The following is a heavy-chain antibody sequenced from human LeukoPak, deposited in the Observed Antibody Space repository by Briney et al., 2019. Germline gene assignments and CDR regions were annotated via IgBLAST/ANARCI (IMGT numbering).Heavy chain of an antibody. D-gene: IGHD6-13*01. Sequence: SVKVSCKASGDTFSSYAISWVRQAPGQGLEWMGGIIPMFDTSNYAQKFQGRVTITADKSTSTAYMELRSLRSDDTAVYYCARDSSSWYYFDYWGQGTLVTVSS. CDR2: IIPMFDTS. CDR3: ARDSSSWYYFDY. J-gene: IGHJ4*02. V-gene: IGHV1-69*06. CDR1: GDTFSSYA.